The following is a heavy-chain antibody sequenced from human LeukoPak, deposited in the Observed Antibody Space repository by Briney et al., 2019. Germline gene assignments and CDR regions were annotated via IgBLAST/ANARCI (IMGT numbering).Heavy chain of an antibody. CDR2: ISYDGSNK. V-gene: IGHV3-30*18. CDR1: GFTFSSYS. D-gene: IGHD3-22*01. CDR3: AKLIATPEGDY. Sequence: TGGSLRLSCAASGFTFSSYSMNWVRQAPGKGLEWVAVISYDGSNKYYADSVKGRFTISRDNSKNTLYLPMNSLRAEDTAVYYCAKLIATPEGDYWGQGTLVTVSS. J-gene: IGHJ4*02.